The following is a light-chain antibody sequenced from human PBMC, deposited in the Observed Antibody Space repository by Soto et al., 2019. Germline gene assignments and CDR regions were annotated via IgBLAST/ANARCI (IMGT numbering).Light chain of an antibody. CDR1: QSVSSS. Sequence: PGERATLSCRASQSVSSSLAWYQQKPGQTPRLLIYDASNRATGIPARFNGSGSGTDFTLIVSSLEPEDFAVYYCQQRSNWPLTFGGGTKVEIK. CDR2: DAS. J-gene: IGKJ4*01. V-gene: IGKV3-11*01. CDR3: QQRSNWPLT.